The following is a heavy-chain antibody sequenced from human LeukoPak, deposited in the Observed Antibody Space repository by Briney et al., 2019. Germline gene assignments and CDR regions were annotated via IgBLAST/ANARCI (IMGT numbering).Heavy chain of an antibody. CDR2: IWYDGSNK. J-gene: IGHJ4*02. Sequence: GRSLRLSCAASGFTFSSYGMHRVRQAPGKGLEWVAVIWYDGSNKYYADSVKGRFTISRDNSKNTLYLQMNSLRAEDTALYYCAEGYYGGSATHFDSWGQGTLVAVSS. CDR3: AEGYYGGSATHFDS. CDR1: GFTFSSYG. D-gene: IGHD4-23*01. V-gene: IGHV3-33*06.